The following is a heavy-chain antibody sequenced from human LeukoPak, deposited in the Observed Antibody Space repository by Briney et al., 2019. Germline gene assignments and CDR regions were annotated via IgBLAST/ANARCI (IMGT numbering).Heavy chain of an antibody. D-gene: IGHD6-19*01. CDR2: IYSGGST. J-gene: IGHJ3*02. CDR3: ARDRSPSPRYSSGGDAFDI. Sequence: GGPLRLSCAASGFTVSSNYMSWVRQAPGKGLEWVSVIYSGGSTYYADSVKGRFTISRDNSKNTLYLQMNSLRAEDTAVYYCARDRSPSPRYSSGGDAFDIWGQGTMVTVSS. CDR1: GFTVSSNY. V-gene: IGHV3-53*01.